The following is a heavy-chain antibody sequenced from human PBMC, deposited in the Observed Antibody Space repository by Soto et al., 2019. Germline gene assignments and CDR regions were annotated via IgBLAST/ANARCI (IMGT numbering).Heavy chain of an antibody. CDR3: ARAVVVGAATRENFYYDGMDV. Sequence: QVQLVQSGAEVKKPGSSVKVSCKASGGTFSSYTISWVRQAPGQGLEWMGRIIPILGIANYAQKYQGRVTITADKPDSAAYMVQSSLRSEGEAVYYCARAVVVGAATRENFYYDGMDVWGNGTTVAVSS. CDR1: GGTFSSYT. CDR2: IIPILGIA. V-gene: IGHV1-69*02. D-gene: IGHD2-15*01. J-gene: IGHJ6*04.